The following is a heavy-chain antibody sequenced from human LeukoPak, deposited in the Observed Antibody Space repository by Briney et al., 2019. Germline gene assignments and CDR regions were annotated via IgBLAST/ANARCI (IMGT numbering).Heavy chain of an antibody. D-gene: IGHD5-24*01. V-gene: IGHV3-30*18. CDR1: GFTFSDYY. CDR2: ISYHGRTK. J-gene: IGHJ3*01. CDR3: AKKMGEMSAPTPFDF. Sequence: GGSLRLSCAASGFTFSDYYVTWIRQAPGRGLEWVAVISYHGRTKYYADSVQGRFTISRDNSKNTLYLQMNSLRAEDTAVYYCAKKMGEMSAPTPFDFWGQGTMVTVSS.